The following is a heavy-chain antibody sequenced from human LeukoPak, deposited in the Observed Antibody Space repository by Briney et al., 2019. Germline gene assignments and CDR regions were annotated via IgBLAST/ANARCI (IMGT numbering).Heavy chain of an antibody. CDR3: ARDPSSGWYLKGWFDP. J-gene: IGHJ5*02. Sequence: GGSLRLSCAASGFTFSSYAINWVRQAPGKGLEWVSSISSSSNYIYYADSVKGRFTISRDNAKNSLYLQMNSLRAEDTAVYYCARDPSSGWYLKGWFDPWGQGTLVTVSS. CDR1: GFTFSSYA. V-gene: IGHV3-21*01. CDR2: ISSSSNYI. D-gene: IGHD6-19*01.